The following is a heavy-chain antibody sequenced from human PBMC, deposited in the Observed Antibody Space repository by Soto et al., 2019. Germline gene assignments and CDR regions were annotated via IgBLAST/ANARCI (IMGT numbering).Heavy chain of an antibody. V-gene: IGHV3-48*02. J-gene: IGHJ4*02. Sequence: EVQLVESGGGLVQPGGSLRLSCAASGFTFSSYSMNWVRQAPGKGLEWVSYISSSSSTIYYADSVKGRFTISRDNAKNSRYLQMNSLRDEDTAVYYCASGKDYAGGGYWGQGTLVTVSS. CDR1: GFTFSSYS. CDR2: ISSSSSTI. D-gene: IGHD4-17*01. CDR3: ASGKDYAGGGY.